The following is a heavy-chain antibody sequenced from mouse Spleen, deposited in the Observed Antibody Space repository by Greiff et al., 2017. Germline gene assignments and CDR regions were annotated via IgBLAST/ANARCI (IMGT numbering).Heavy chain of an antibody. Sequence: EVKLMEPGGGLVKPGGSLKLSCAASGFTFSDYGMHWVRQAPEKGLEWVAYISSGSSTIYYADTVKGRFTISRDNAKNTLFLQMTSLRSEDTAMYYCARKEYGNPAWFAYWGQGTLVTVSA. CDR3: ARKEYGNPAWFAY. V-gene: IGHV5-17*01. CDR1: GFTFSDYG. J-gene: IGHJ3*01. CDR2: ISSGSSTI. D-gene: IGHD2-10*02.